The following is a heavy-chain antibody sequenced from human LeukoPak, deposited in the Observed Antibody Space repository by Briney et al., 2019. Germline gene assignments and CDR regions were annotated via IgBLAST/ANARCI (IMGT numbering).Heavy chain of an antibody. D-gene: IGHD3-22*01. J-gene: IGHJ4*02. CDR2: INPNSGGT. CDR1: GYTFTGYY. V-gene: IGHV1-2*06. CDR3: ARAQDYYDSSGYPDY. Sequence: ASVKVSCKASGYTFTGYYMHWVRQAPGQGLEWMGRINPNSGGTNYAQKFQGRVTMTRDTSISTAYMELSRLRSDDTAVYYCARAQDYYDSSGYPDYWGQGTLVTASS.